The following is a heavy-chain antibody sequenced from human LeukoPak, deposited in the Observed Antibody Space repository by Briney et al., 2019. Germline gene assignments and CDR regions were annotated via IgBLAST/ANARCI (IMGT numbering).Heavy chain of an antibody. CDR3: ARKRLSADSFDI. J-gene: IGHJ3*02. CDR2: TYYRSKWYN. V-gene: IGHV6-1*01. Sequence: SQTLSLTCAISGDSVSSNSTAWNWIRQSPSRGLEWLGRTYYRSKWYNDYTVSVKSRITFNPDTSKNQFSLHLNSVTPEDTAVYYCARKRLSADSFDIWGQGTLDTVSS. CDR1: GDSVSSNSTA. D-gene: IGHD4/OR15-4a*01.